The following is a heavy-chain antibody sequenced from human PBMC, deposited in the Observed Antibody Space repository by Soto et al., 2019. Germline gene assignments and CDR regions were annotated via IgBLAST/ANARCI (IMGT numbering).Heavy chain of an antibody. D-gene: IGHD3-22*01. CDR3: AKAKLRQSSITMIVGRHGKFDY. Sequence: GGSLRLSCAASGFTFSSYGMHWVRQAPGKGLEWVAVISYDGSNKYYADSVKGRFTISRDNSKNTLYLQMNSLRAEDTAVYYCAKAKLRQSSITMIVGRHGKFDYWGQGTLVTVSS. J-gene: IGHJ4*02. V-gene: IGHV3-30*18. CDR1: GFTFSSYG. CDR2: ISYDGSNK.